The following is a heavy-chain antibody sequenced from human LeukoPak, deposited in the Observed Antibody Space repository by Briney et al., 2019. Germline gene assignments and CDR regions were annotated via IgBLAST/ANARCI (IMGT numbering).Heavy chain of an antibody. CDR1: GFTFSSYS. J-gene: IGHJ3*02. CDR2: IKQDGSEK. V-gene: IGHV3-7*01. Sequence: PGGSLRLSCAASGFTFSSYSMSWVRQAPGKGLEWVANIKQDGSEKYYVDSVKGRFTISRDNAKNSLYLQMNSLRAEDTAVYYCASSKVMDYGAHTWALDIWGQGTMVTVSS. CDR3: ASSKVMDYGAHTWALDI. D-gene: IGHD4-17*01.